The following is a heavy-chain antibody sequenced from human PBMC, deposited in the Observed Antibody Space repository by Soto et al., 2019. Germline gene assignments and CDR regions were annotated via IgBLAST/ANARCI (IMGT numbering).Heavy chain of an antibody. CDR3: ARSEGDFWSGYYSYMDV. CDR2: ISSSSSYI. D-gene: IGHD3-3*01. J-gene: IGHJ6*03. V-gene: IGHV3-21*01. Sequence: GGSLRLSCAASGFTFSSYSMNWVRQAPGKGLEWVSSISSSSSYIYYADSVKGRFTISRDNAKNSLYLQMNSLRAEDTAVYYCARSEGDFWSGYYSYMDVWGKGTTVTVSS. CDR1: GFTFSSYS.